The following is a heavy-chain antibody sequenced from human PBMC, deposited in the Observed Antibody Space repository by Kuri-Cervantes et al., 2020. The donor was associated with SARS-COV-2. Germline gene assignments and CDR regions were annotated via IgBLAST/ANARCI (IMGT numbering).Heavy chain of an antibody. CDR3: ARSVDSSDSGLAFDI. J-gene: IGHJ3*02. CDR1: GYSFTSYW. Sequence: GESLKISCEGSGYSFTSYWISWVRQMPGKGLEWMGRIDPSDSYTNYSPSFQGHVTISADKSISTAYLQWSSLKASDTAMYYCARSVDSSDSGLAFDIWGQGTMVTVSS. CDR2: IDPSDSYT. V-gene: IGHV5-10-1*01. D-gene: IGHD3-22*01.